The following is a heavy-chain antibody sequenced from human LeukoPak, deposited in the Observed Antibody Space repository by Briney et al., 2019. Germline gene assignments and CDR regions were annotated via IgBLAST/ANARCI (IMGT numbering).Heavy chain of an antibody. J-gene: IGHJ5*02. D-gene: IGHD5-12*01. V-gene: IGHV4-59*08. CDR2: IYYRGNT. CDR3: ARTSGYDFNWFDP. CDR1: GGSVSSYY. Sequence: SETLSLTSTVSGGSVSSYYWSWIRQPPGKGLEWIGYIYYRGNTNYNPSLMSRVTISVDTSKKQFSLKLSSVTAADTAVYYCARTSGYDFNWFDPWGQGTLVTVSS.